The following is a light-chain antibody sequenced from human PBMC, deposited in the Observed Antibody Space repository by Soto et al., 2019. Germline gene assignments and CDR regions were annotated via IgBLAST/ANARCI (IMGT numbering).Light chain of an antibody. V-gene: IGKV4-1*01. Sequence: DNVMTQSPDSLAVSLGERATINCKSSQSVLYSSNNKNYLAWYQQKAGQPPNLIIYWASTRKSGVPDRFSGSVSGTDFTLTISSLQAEDVAVYYCHQYYSTPWTFGQGTRVELK. CDR1: QSVLYSSNNKNY. CDR3: HQYYSTPWT. CDR2: WAS. J-gene: IGKJ1*01.